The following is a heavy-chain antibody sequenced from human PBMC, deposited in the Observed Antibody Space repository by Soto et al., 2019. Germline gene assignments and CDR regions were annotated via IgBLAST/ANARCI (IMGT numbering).Heavy chain of an antibody. Sequence: PGGSLRLSCTASGFTFSSYGMHCARQAPGKGLEWVAVISYNGRNEYYADSVKGRFTISRDNSMNTVFLQMSSLRPEDTGVYHCANAIEVGVLYYGIHVWGQGTAVTVYS. CDR1: GFTFSSYG. V-gene: IGHV3-30*18. J-gene: IGHJ6*02. D-gene: IGHD2-15*01. CDR3: ANAIEVGVLYYGIHV. CDR2: ISYNGRNE.